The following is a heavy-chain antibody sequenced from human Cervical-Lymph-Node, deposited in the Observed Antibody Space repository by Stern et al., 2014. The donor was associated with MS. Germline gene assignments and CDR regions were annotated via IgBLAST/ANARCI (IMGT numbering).Heavy chain of an antibody. CDR1: GGTFSSYA. CDR3: AIHKPDIVVVSANYFYYPMDV. D-gene: IGHD2-2*01. CDR2: IIAISDRA. J-gene: IGHJ6*02. V-gene: IGHV1-69*01. Sequence: MQLVESGAEVKKPGSSVKVSCKASGGTFSSYAISWVRQAPGQGLEWMGGIIAISDRANYAQKFQGRVRITADGSTSSVYMELSSLRSEDTAVYYCAIHKPDIVVVSANYFYYPMDVWGQGTTVTVSS.